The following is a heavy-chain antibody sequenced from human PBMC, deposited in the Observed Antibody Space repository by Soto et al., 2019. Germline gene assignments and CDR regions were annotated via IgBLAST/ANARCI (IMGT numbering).Heavy chain of an antibody. D-gene: IGHD6-13*01. J-gene: IGHJ6*03. CDR1: GGSFSGYY. CDR2: INHSGST. CDR3: ARRAAALGYYYYYYYMDV. Sequence: PSETLSLTCAVYGGSFSGYYWSWIRQPPGKGLEWIGEINHSGSTNYNPSLKSRVTISVDTSKNQFSLKLSSVTAADTAVYYCARRAAALGYYYYYYYMDVWGKGTTVTVSS. V-gene: IGHV4-34*01.